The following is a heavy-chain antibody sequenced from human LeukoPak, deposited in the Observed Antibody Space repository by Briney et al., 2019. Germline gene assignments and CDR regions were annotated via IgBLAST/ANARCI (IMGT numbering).Heavy chain of an antibody. D-gene: IGHD1-26*01. Sequence: GGSLRLSCAAPGFTFSNYNMNWVRQAPGKGLEWVSFISSSSIYIYYADSVQGRFTISRDNAKNSLYLQMNSLRADDTAVYYCARDKRSYWEFDYWGQGTLVTVSS. V-gene: IGHV3-21*01. CDR2: ISSSSIYI. CDR1: GFTFSNYN. CDR3: ARDKRSYWEFDY. J-gene: IGHJ4*02.